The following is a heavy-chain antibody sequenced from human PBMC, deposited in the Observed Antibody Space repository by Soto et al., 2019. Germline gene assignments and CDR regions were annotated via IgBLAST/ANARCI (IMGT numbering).Heavy chain of an antibody. V-gene: IGHV4-61*01. Sequence: SETLSLTCTVSGGSVSSGSYYWSWIRQPPGKGLEWIGYIYYSGSTNYNPSLKRRLTISVDTSKNQFSLKLNSVTAADTAVFCCARDWRYCSSTSCYNWFGPWGQGTMVTVSS. CDR3: ARDWRYCSSTSCYNWFGP. D-gene: IGHD2-2*01. J-gene: IGHJ5*02. CDR2: IYYSGST. CDR1: GGSVSSGSYY.